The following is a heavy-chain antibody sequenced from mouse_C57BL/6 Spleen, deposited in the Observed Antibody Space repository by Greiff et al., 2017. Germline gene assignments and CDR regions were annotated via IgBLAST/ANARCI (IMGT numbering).Heavy chain of an antibody. J-gene: IGHJ2*01. D-gene: IGHD2-12*01. CDR2: INPGSGGT. CDR3: ARRGLRQGLDY. Sequence: VKLQESGAELVRPGTSVKVSCKASGYAFTNYLIEWVKQRPGQGLEWIGVINPGSGGTNYNEKFKGKATLTADKSSSTAYMQLSSLTSEDSAVYFCARRGLRQGLDYWGQGTTLTVSS. V-gene: IGHV1-54*01. CDR1: GYAFTNYL.